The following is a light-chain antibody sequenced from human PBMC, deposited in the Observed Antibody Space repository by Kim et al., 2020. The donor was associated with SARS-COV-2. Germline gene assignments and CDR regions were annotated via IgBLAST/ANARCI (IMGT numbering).Light chain of an antibody. CDR3: QQYNNWPPELT. CDR1: QSVSSN. CDR2: AAS. Sequence: EIVMTQSPATLSVSPGERATLSCRASQSVSSNLAWYQQRPGQAPSLLIYAASIRATGIPARFSGSGSGTEFTLTISSLQSEDFAVYYSQQYNNWPPELTFGGGTKVEIK. V-gene: IGKV3-15*01. J-gene: IGKJ4*01.